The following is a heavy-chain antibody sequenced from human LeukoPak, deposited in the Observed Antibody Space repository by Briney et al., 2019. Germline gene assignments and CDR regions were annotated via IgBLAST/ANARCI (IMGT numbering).Heavy chain of an antibody. CDR1: GFTFSNYD. V-gene: IGHV3-23*01. D-gene: IGHD6-19*01. CDR2: ISDSGGST. J-gene: IGHJ5*02. Sequence: GSLRLSCAASGFTFSNYDMSWVRQAPGKGLEWVSSISDSGGSTYYADSVKGRFTISRDNSKNTLYLQMTNLRAADTAVYYCAKDLSRAVAADWFDPWDQGSLVTVSS. CDR3: AKDLSRAVAADWFDP.